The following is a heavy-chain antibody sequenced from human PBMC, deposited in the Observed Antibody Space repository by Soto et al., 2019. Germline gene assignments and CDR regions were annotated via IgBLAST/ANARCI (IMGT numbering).Heavy chain of an antibody. CDR2: IIPIFGTA. D-gene: IGHD2-2*02. CDR1: GGTFSSYA. J-gene: IGHJ6*02. CDR3: ASPLPMYCSSTSCYRHYYYYGMDV. Sequence: SVKVSCKASGGTFSSYAISWVRQAPGQGLEWMGGIIPIFGTANYAQKFQGRVTITADKSTSTAYMELSSLRSEDTAVYYCASPLPMYCSSTSCYRHYYYYGMDVWGQGTTVTVSS. V-gene: IGHV1-69*06.